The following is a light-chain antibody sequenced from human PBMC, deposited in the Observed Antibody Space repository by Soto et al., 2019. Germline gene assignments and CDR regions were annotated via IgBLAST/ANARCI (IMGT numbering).Light chain of an antibody. CDR3: AAWDDSLNGHVV. Sequence: QSVLTQPPSASGTPGQRVPISCSGSSSNIGSNTVNWYQQLPGTAPKLLIYNNNQRPSGVPDRFSGSKSGTSASLAISGLQSEDEADYYCAAWDDSLNGHVVFGGGTKLTVL. V-gene: IGLV1-44*01. CDR2: NNN. CDR1: SSNIGSNT. J-gene: IGLJ2*01.